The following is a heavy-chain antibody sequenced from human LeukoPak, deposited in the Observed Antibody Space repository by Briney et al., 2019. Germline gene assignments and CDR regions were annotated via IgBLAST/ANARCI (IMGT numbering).Heavy chain of an antibody. D-gene: IGHD3-10*01. CDR3: ATVDYGSGSYYNAVPNLDY. Sequence: ASVKVSCKVSGYTLTELSMHWVRQDPGKGLEWMGGFYPEDGETIYAQKFQGRVTMTEDTSTDTAYMELSSLRSEDTAVYYCATVDYGSGSYYNAVPNLDYWGQGTLVTVSS. CDR2: FYPEDGET. V-gene: IGHV1-24*01. CDR1: GYTLTELS. J-gene: IGHJ4*02.